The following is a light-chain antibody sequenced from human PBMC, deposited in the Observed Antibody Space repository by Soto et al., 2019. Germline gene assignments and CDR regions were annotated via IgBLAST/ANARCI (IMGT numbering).Light chain of an antibody. CDR1: SSNIGAGYD. J-gene: IGLJ2*01. CDR2: GNS. Sequence: QSALTQPPSVSGAPGQRVTISCTGSSSNIGAGYDVHWYQQLPGTAPKLLIYGNSNRPSGVPDRFSGSKSGTSASLAITGLQAEDEADYYCQSYDSGLSGVVFGGGTKATVL. CDR3: QSYDSGLSGVV. V-gene: IGLV1-40*01.